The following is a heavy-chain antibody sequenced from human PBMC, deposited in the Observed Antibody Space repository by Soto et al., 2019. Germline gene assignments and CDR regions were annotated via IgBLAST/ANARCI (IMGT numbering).Heavy chain of an antibody. CDR1: GGSISSSSNH. V-gene: IGHV4-39*01. D-gene: IGHD4-17*01. CDR2: IYYSENT. Sequence: QLQLQESGPGLVKPSETLSLTCTVSGGSISSSSNHWGWIRQPPGKGLEWIGNIYYSENTYYNPSLKSRVTISIDTAKNQFSLRLTSVTAANTAVYYCATHPPYGPLDHWGQGTLVTVSS. CDR3: ATHPPYGPLDH. J-gene: IGHJ4*02.